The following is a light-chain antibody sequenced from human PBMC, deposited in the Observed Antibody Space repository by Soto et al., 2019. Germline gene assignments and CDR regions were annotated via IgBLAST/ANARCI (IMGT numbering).Light chain of an antibody. CDR1: QRVTSRY. V-gene: IGKV3-20*01. Sequence: EMVSPHTAATLSLSAAERATLLCRASQRVTSRYLAWYQQKPGQAPRLLIYGASSRATGIPDRFSGSGSGTDFTLTISRLEPEDFAVYFCQKYGTSSWTVGQGTKVDIK. CDR2: GAS. CDR3: QKYGTSSWT. J-gene: IGKJ1*01.